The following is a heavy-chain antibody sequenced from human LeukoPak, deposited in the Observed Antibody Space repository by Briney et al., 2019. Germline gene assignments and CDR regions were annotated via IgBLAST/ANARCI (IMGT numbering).Heavy chain of an antibody. V-gene: IGHV4-31*03. CDR3: ARAKIHDYSRGYYYYGMDV. D-gene: IGHD4-11*01. Sequence: SETLSLTCTVSGGXISSGGYYWSWIRQHPGKGLEWIGYIYYSGSTYYNPSLKSRVTISVDTSKNQFSLKLSSVTAADTAVYYCARAKIHDYSRGYYYYGMDVWGQGTSVTVSS. CDR2: IYYSGST. CDR1: GGXISSGGYY. J-gene: IGHJ6*02.